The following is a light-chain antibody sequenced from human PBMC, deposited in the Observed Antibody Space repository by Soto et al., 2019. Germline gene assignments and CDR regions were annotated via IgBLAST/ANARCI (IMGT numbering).Light chain of an antibody. CDR3: LLYYGGAQVL. CDR2: STN. CDR1: AGAVTSAYY. Sequence: QAVVTQEPSLTVSPGGTVTLTCASSAGAVTSAYYPNWFQQIPGQAPRALISSTNNKHPWTPARFSGSLLGGKAALTLSGAQPEDEADYYCLLYYGGAQVLFGGGTKVTVL. V-gene: IGLV7-43*01. J-gene: IGLJ2*01.